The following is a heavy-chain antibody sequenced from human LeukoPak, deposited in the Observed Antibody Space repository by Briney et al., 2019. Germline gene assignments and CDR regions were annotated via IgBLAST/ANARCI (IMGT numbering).Heavy chain of an antibody. CDR3: VRHGDYAGGLGYYGMDV. D-gene: IGHD4-17*01. CDR1: GFTFSSYS. J-gene: IGHJ6*02. V-gene: IGHV3-48*01. Sequence: GGSLRLSCAASGFTFSSYSMSWVRQAPGKGLEWVSYISSSSSTIYYADSVKGRFTISRDNAKNSLYLQMNSLRAEDTAVYYCVRHGDYAGGLGYYGMDVWGQGTTVTVSS. CDR2: ISSSSSTI.